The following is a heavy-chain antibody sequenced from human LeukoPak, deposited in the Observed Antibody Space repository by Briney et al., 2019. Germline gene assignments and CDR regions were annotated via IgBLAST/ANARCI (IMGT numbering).Heavy chain of an antibody. J-gene: IGHJ6*03. CDR3: AKCQCGSLTRCAKNYYYYMDV. Sequence: PGGSLRLSCAGSGFTFSAYAMGWVRLAPGKGLEWVSGISDSGANTYYLDSVRGRFTISRDNSKNTLYLQINSLRAEDTAVYYCAKCQCGSLTRCAKNYYYYMDVWGKGTTVTVSS. V-gene: IGHV3-23*01. CDR1: GFTFSAYA. CDR2: ISDSGANT. D-gene: IGHD2-2*01.